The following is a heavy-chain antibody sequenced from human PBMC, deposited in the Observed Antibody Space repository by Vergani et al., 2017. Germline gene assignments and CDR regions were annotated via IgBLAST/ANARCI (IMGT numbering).Heavy chain of an antibody. V-gene: IGHV4-34*01. D-gene: IGHD3-16*02. CDR1: GGSFSGYY. Sequence: QVQLQQWGAGLLKPSETLSLTCAVYGGSFSGYYWSWIRQPPGTGLEWIGEINHSGSTNYNPSLKSRVTISVDTSKNQFSLKLSSVTAADTAVYYCATLGTYDYVWGSYRYTEDYWGQGTLVTVSS. CDR2: INHSGST. CDR3: ATLGTYDYVWGSYRYTEDY. J-gene: IGHJ4*02.